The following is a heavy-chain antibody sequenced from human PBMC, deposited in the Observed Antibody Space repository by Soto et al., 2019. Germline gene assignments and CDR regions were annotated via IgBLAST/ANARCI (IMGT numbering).Heavy chain of an antibody. CDR1: GFTFSSYE. CDR3: ARDPAIYSGKFDYGLDV. Sequence: LRLSCAVSGFTFSSYEMNWVRQAPGKGLEWVSYIGTSGKTIYYADSVRGRFTISRDNAKNSLYLQMNSLRAEDTAVYFCARDPAIYSGKFDYGLDVWGRGTTVTVSS. D-gene: IGHD4-4*01. V-gene: IGHV3-48*03. J-gene: IGHJ6*02. CDR2: IGTSGKTI.